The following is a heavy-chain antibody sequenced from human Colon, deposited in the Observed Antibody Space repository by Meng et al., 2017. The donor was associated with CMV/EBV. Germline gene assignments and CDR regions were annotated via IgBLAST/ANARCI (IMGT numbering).Heavy chain of an antibody. D-gene: IGHD1-20*01. V-gene: IGHV1-24*01. CDR2: FDPEDGEP. Sequence: ASSMISSYVASYSISDFSIYWWRDVAGKGCEGRVGFDPEDGEPLYAQNFQGRVTLTEETYKDTAYMELTGLRTDDAAVYYCATERVTGYHYGTLAFWGQGTLVTVSS. CDR1: SYSISDFS. CDR3: ATERVTGYHYGTLAF. J-gene: IGHJ4*02.